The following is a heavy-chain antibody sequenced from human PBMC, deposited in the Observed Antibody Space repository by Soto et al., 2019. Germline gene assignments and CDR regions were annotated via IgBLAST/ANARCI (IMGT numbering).Heavy chain of an antibody. D-gene: IGHD5-12*01. V-gene: IGHV3-30*04. CDR3: ARWYSGYDYYYYGMDV. CDR2: ISYDGSNK. Sequence: GESLKISCAASGFTFSSYAMHWVRQAPGKGLEWVAVISYDGSNKYYADSVKGRFTISRDNSKNTLYLQMNSLRAEDTAVYYCARWYSGYDYYYYGMDVWGQGTTVTVSS. J-gene: IGHJ6*02. CDR1: GFTFSSYA.